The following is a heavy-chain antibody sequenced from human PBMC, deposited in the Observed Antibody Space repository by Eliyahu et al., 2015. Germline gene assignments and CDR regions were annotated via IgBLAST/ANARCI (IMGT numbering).Heavy chain of an antibody. V-gene: IGHV4-59*01. CDR1: GXXISXYY. CDR3: ARYCGGDCYPYYYYGMDV. CDR2: IYYSGST. Sequence: QVQLQESGPGLVKPSETLSXTCTVXGXXISXYYWRWIRQPXGKGLEWIGYIYYSGSTNYNPSXKSRVTISVDTSKNQFSLKLSSVTAADTAVYYCARYCGGDCYPYYYYGMDVWGQGTTVTVSS. D-gene: IGHD2-21*02. J-gene: IGHJ6*02.